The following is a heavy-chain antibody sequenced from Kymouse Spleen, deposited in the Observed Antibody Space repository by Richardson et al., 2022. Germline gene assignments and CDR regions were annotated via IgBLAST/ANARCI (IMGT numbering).Heavy chain of an antibody. Sequence: QVQLQQWGAGLLKPSETLSLTCAVYGGSFSGYYWSWIRQPPGKGLEWIGEINHSGSTNYNPSLKSRVTISVDTSKNQFSLKLSSVTAADTAVYYCARGYWNYEDFYYYYYGMDVWGQGTTVTVSS. J-gene: IGHJ6*02. CDR3: ARGYWNYEDFYYYYYGMDV. CDR2: INHSGST. D-gene: IGHD1-7*01. V-gene: IGHV4-34*01. CDR1: GGSFSGYY.